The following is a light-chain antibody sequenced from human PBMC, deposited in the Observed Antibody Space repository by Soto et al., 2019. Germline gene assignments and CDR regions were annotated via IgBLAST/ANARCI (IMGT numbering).Light chain of an antibody. CDR1: QSVSRY. J-gene: IGKJ4*01. CDR3: QQRSNWPPLT. Sequence: EIALTQSPATLSLSPGERATLSCRASQSVSRYLAWYQQRPGQAPRLLIFDATKRTADTPARFSGSGSGTDFTLTISSLEPEDSAVYYCQQRSNWPPLTFGGGTKVEIK. CDR2: DAT. V-gene: IGKV3-11*01.